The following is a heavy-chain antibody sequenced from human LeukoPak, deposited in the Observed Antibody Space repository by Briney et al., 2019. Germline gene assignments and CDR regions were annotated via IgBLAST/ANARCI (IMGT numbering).Heavy chain of an antibody. D-gene: IGHD3-10*01. Sequence: GGSLRLSCAASGFTFSSYGMHWVRQAPGKRLEWVSFIRYDGSSKYYADSVKGRFTISRDDSKNTLYLQMNGLRTEDTAVYYCAKRLYVRYGSGSSSHYYFDCWGQGTLVTVSS. J-gene: IGHJ4*02. CDR3: AKRLYVRYGSGSSSHYYFDC. V-gene: IGHV3-30*02. CDR1: GFTFSSYG. CDR2: IRYDGSSK.